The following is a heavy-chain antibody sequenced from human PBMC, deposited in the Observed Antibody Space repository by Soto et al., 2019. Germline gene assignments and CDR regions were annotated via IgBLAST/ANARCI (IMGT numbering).Heavy chain of an antibody. CDR1: GYTFSDYY. CDR3: ARDPEDIVVVPAARIANV. CDR2: ISSSSSYT. J-gene: IGHJ4*02. D-gene: IGHD2-2*01. V-gene: IGHV3-11*06. Sequence: GGSLRLSCAASGYTFSDYYMSWIRQAPGKGLEWVSYISSSSSYTNYADSVKGRFTISRDNAKNSLYLQMNSLRAEGTAVYYCARDPEDIVVVPAARIANVWGQGTLVTVSS.